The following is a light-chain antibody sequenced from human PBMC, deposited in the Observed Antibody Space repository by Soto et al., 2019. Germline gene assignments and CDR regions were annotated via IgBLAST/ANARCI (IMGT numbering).Light chain of an antibody. CDR2: DAS. J-gene: IGKJ1*01. V-gene: IGKV1-5*01. CDR3: QQYNSYPWT. CDR1: QSISSW. Sequence: DIQMTKSPSTLSASVGDRVTITCRASQSISSWLAWYQQKPGKAPKLLIYDASTLESGAPSRFSGSGSGTELTLTINSLQPDDFASYYCQQYNSYPWTFGQGTKVDIK.